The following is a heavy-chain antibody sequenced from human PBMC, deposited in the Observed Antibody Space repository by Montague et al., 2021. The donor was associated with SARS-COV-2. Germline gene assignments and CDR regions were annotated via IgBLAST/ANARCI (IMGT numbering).Heavy chain of an antibody. D-gene: IGHD1-20*01. Sequence: SETLSLTCTVSGGSISGHYWSWFRQSAGKGLEWIGSIYNSGSTSXXPSLKSRVTMSVDTSKNQFSLKLSSVTAADTAVYYCVRDQGRSNWNYPDYWGQGTLVTVSS. J-gene: IGHJ4*02. CDR1: GGSISGHY. CDR2: IYNSGST. CDR3: VRDQGRSNWNYPDY. V-gene: IGHV4-4*07.